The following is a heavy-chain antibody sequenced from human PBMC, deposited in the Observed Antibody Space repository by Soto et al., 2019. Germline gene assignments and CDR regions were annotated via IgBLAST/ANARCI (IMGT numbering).Heavy chain of an antibody. Sequence: QVQLQQWGAGLLKASETLSLTCAVVGDSLRGQSWNWIRQSPGKGLEWIGEIDQSGGTNYNPSLKSRAIISDDTSKNQFSLTLTSVTAADTAVYCCAREDSYGWSGESLDVWGQGTTVTVSS. CDR3: AREDSYGWSGESLDV. V-gene: IGHV4-34*01. D-gene: IGHD6-19*01. CDR2: IDQSGGT. CDR1: GDSLRGQS. J-gene: IGHJ6*02.